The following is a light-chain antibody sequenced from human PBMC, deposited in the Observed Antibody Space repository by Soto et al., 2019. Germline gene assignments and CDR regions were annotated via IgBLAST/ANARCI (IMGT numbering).Light chain of an antibody. Sequence: DIQMTQYPSTLSTSVGDRVTITCRASQSISSWLAWYQQKPGKAPKLLIYDASSLESGVPSRFSGSGSGTEFTLTISSLQPDDFATYYCQQYYSYPWTFGQGTKVDIK. CDR1: QSISSW. CDR3: QQYYSYPWT. CDR2: DAS. J-gene: IGKJ1*01. V-gene: IGKV1-5*01.